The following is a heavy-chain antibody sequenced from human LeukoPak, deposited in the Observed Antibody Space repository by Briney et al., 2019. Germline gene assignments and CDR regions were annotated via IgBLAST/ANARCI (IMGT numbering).Heavy chain of an antibody. Sequence: ASMKVSCKAYGYTFTGHYLHWVRQAPGQGLEWMGWLNPNNGGTKYAQKFQGRVTMTRDTSITTAYMELSSLRSDDTAVYYCARYCPSSCNAGDTFDIWGQGTVVTVSS. D-gene: IGHD2-2*01. J-gene: IGHJ3*02. CDR1: GYTFTGHY. CDR3: ARYCPSSCNAGDTFDI. CDR2: LNPNNGGT. V-gene: IGHV1-2*02.